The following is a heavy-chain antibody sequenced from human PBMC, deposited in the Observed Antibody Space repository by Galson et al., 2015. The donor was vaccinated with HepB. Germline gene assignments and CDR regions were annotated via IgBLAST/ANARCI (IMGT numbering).Heavy chain of an antibody. Sequence: LSLTCTVSGGSISSYYWSWIRQPPGKGLEWIGYIYYSGSTNYNPSLKSRVTISVDTSKNQFSLKLSSVTAADTAVYYCARVFTDYDFWSGPCPHTFDYWGQGTLVTVSS. CDR1: GGSISSYY. D-gene: IGHD3-3*01. V-gene: IGHV4-59*01. CDR2: IYYSGST. J-gene: IGHJ4*02. CDR3: ARVFTDYDFWSGPCPHTFDY.